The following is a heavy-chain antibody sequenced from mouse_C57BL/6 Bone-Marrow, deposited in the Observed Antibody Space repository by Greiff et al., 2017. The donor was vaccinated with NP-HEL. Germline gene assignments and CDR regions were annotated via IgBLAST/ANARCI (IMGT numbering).Heavy chain of an antibody. CDR3: ARSGYYGSSGAWFAY. Sequence: VQLKQSGPELVKPGASVKMSCKASGYTFTDSNMHWVKQSHGKSLEWIGYINPNNGGTSYNQKFKGKATLTVNKSSSTAYMELRSLTSEDSAVYYCARSGYYGSSGAWFAYWGQGTLVTVSA. CDR1: GYTFTDSN. V-gene: IGHV1-22*01. D-gene: IGHD1-1*01. CDR2: INPNNGGT. J-gene: IGHJ3*01.